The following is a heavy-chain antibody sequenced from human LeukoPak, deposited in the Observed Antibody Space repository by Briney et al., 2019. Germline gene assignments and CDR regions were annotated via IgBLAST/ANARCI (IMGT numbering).Heavy chain of an antibody. CDR3: ARVLYSSSWYGHNWFDP. CDR1: GYTFTSYS. D-gene: IGHD6-13*01. Sequence: ASVKVSCKASGYTFTSYSISWVRQAPGQGLEWMGWISAYNGNTNYAQKLQGRVTMTTDTSTSTAYMELRSLRSDDTAVYYCARVLYSSSWYGHNWFDPWGQGTLVTVSS. J-gene: IGHJ5*02. CDR2: ISAYNGNT. V-gene: IGHV1-18*01.